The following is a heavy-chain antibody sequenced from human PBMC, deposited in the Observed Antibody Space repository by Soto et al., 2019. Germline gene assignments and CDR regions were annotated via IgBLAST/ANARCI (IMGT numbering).Heavy chain of an antibody. V-gene: IGHV3-74*01. CDR1: EFTFSSYW. Sequence: EVQLVESGGGLVQPGESLRLSCAASEFTFSSYWMHWVRQAPGKGLVWVSRINIDGSTTNYADSVKGRFTISRDNAKSTLYLQMNSLRVEDTAVYYCARGPYGSGTYLFDSWGQGTLVTVSS. CDR2: INIDGSTT. CDR3: ARGPYGSGTYLFDS. J-gene: IGHJ4*02. D-gene: IGHD3-10*01.